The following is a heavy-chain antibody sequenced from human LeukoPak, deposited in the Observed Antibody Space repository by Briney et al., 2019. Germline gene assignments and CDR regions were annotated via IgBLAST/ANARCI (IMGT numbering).Heavy chain of an antibody. Sequence: PGGSLRLSCAASGFDFSRQWMSWVRQAPGKGLEWVAIVNQGATQKYYVDSVKGRFTISRDNAENPLYLQMNSLRAEDTAVYYCAELGITMIGGVWGKGTTVTISS. CDR3: AELGITMIGGV. CDR1: GFDFSRQW. CDR2: VNQGATQK. D-gene: IGHD3-10*02. V-gene: IGHV3-7*01. J-gene: IGHJ6*04.